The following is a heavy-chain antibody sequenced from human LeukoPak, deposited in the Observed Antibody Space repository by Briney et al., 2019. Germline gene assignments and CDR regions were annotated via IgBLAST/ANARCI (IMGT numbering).Heavy chain of an antibody. V-gene: IGHV3-30*18. Sequence: PGRSLRLSCAASGFTFSSYGMHWVRQAPGKGPEWVAVISYDGSNKYYADSVKGRFTISRDNSKNTLYLQMNSLRAEDTAVYYCAKFGAAMVTYGMDVWGQGTTVTVSS. CDR2: ISYDGSNK. CDR1: GFTFSSYG. J-gene: IGHJ6*02. D-gene: IGHD5-18*01. CDR3: AKFGAAMVTYGMDV.